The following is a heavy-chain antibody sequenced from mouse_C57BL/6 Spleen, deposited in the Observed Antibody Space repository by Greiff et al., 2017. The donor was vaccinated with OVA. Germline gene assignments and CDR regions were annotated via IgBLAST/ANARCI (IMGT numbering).Heavy chain of an antibody. CDR3: TTVVATDYFDY. D-gene: IGHD1-1*01. V-gene: IGHV1-82*01. Sequence: QVQLQQSGPELVKPGASVKISCKASGYAFSSSWLNWVKQRPGKGLEWIGRIYPGDGDTNYNGKFKGKATLTADKSSSTAYMQLSSLTSEDSAVYFCTTVVATDYFDYWGQGTTLTVSS. CDR1: GYAFSSSW. J-gene: IGHJ2*01. CDR2: IYPGDGDT.